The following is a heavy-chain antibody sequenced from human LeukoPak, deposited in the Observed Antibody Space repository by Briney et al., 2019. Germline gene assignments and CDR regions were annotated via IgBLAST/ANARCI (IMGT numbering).Heavy chain of an antibody. CDR3: ARLASTCTGASCYQYYFDY. D-gene: IGHD2-15*01. J-gene: IGHJ4*02. CDR1: GGSISSISFR. Sequence: SVTLSPTCTVSGGSISSISFRWAWIRQPPGKGLEWIGTIYYTGSTYYNPSLRSRVTISVDTSMNQFSLKLNSLTAADSAVFYCARLASTCTGASCYQYYFDYWGQGTPVTVS. CDR2: IYYTGST. V-gene: IGHV4-39*01.